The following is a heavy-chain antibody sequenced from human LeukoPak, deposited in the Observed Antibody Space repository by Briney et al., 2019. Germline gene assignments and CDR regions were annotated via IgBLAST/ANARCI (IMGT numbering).Heavy chain of an antibody. Sequence: GGSLRLSCAASGFTFSSYGMHWVRQAPGKGLEWVAVISYDGSNKYYADSVKGRFTISRDNCKNTLYLQMNSLRAEDTAVYYCAKQVRGVITYYFDYWGQGTLVTVSS. V-gene: IGHV3-30*18. CDR2: ISYDGSNK. J-gene: IGHJ4*02. D-gene: IGHD3-10*01. CDR3: AKQVRGVITYYFDY. CDR1: GFTFSSYG.